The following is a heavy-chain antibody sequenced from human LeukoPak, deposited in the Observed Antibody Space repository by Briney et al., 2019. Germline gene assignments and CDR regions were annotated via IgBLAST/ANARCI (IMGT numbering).Heavy chain of an antibody. CDR2: IRYDGSNK. CDR3: AKSGPPHYYYYYYYMDV. J-gene: IGHJ6*03. D-gene: IGHD2-8*02. Sequence: GGSLRLSCAASGFTFSSYGMHWVRQAPGKGLEWVAFIRYDGSNKYYADSVKGRLTISRDNSKNTLYLQMNSLRAEDTAVYYCAKSGPPHYYYYYYYMDVWGKGTTVTVSS. V-gene: IGHV3-30*02. CDR1: GFTFSSYG.